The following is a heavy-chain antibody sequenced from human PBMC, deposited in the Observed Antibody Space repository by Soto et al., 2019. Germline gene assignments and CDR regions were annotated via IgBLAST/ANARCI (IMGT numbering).Heavy chain of an antibody. V-gene: IGHV4-31*03. CDR2: IYYSGST. CDR3: ARVPYNWNDVGYYYMDV. CDR1: GCSISSGGYY. Sequence: QVQLQESGPGLVKPSQTLSLTCTVSGCSISSGGYYWSWIRQHPGKGLEWIGYIYYSGSTYYNPSLKSRVTISVDTSKNQFSLKLSSVTAADTAVYSCARVPYNWNDVGYYYMDVWGKGTTVTVCS. D-gene: IGHD1-20*01. J-gene: IGHJ6*03.